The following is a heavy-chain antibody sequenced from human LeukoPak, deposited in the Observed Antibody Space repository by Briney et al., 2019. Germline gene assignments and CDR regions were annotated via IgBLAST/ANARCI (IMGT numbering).Heavy chain of an antibody. CDR1: GFTFSNYA. Sequence: GGSLRLSCAASGFTFSNYAMTWVRQAPGKGLEWISAISGSGASTYHADSVKGRFTISRDNSKNTLYLQMNSLRAEDTAVYYCAKGQEVYHHDSSDYTPRDWGQGTLVTVSS. D-gene: IGHD3-22*01. V-gene: IGHV3-23*01. CDR2: ISGSGAST. CDR3: AKGQEVYHHDSSDYTPRD. J-gene: IGHJ4*02.